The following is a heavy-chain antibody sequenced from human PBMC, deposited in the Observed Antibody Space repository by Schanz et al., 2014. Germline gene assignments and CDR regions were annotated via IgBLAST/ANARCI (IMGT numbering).Heavy chain of an antibody. Sequence: EVQLVESGGGLVQPGRSLRLSCAASGFTFDNYAMHWVRQAPGKGLEWVSSISWNSGSVAYADSVKGRFTISRDDAKNTLHLQMNSLRVEDTAVYYCAKDDTQVNGMDVWGQGTTVTVSS. CDR2: ISWNSGSV. J-gene: IGHJ6*02. CDR1: GFTFDNYA. V-gene: IGHV3-9*01. CDR3: AKDDTQVNGMDV.